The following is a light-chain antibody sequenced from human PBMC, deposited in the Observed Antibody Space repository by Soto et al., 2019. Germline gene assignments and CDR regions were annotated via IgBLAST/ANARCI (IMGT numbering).Light chain of an antibody. J-gene: IGKJ2*01. CDR1: QSVRTNY. Sequence: ETVLTQSPGTLSLSPGERATLSCRASQSVRTNYLAWYQQKPGQAPRLLIYGASGRATGTPDRFSGSGSGTDFTLTISRLEPEDFAVYYCHQYGTSPYTFGQGAKREI. V-gene: IGKV3-20*01. CDR2: GAS. CDR3: HQYGTSPYT.